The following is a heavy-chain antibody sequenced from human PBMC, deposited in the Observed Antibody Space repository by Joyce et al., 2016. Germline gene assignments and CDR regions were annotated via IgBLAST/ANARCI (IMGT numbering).Heavy chain of an antibody. J-gene: IGHJ4*02. V-gene: IGHV1-8*01. D-gene: IGHD3-3*01. CDR3: ARLGYDFWSGSGEYYFDY. Sequence: QVQLVQSGAEVKKPGASVKVSCKASGYTFTNYDINWVRQATGQGLEWMGGVNPNSDNTGYAQEDQDRVSITWSTSISTAYMELSSLTSEDTAVYVCARLGYDFWSGSGEYYFDYWGQGTLVTVSS. CDR2: VNPNSDNT. CDR1: GYTFTNYD.